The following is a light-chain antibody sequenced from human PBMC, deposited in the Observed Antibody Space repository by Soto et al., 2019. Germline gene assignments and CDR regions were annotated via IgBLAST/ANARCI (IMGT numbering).Light chain of an antibody. CDR3: QQYHSFWT. V-gene: IGKV1-5*01. CDR1: QSISNW. J-gene: IGKJ1*01. Sequence: DIQMTPSPSTLAAFVGDRVTITCRASQSISNWLAWYQQKPGKAPKLLIYAASTLQSGVPSRFSGSGSGTEFTLTISSLQPDDFATYYCQQYHSFWTFGQGTKVDIK. CDR2: AAS.